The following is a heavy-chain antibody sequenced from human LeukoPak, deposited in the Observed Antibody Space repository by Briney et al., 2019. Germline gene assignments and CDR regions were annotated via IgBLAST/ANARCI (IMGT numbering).Heavy chain of an antibody. CDR3: ARPSEYSSSKAPQPMGY. CDR1: GFTFSSYA. V-gene: IGHV3-30-3*01. J-gene: IGHJ4*02. D-gene: IGHD6-6*01. Sequence: PGGSLRLSCAASGFTFSSYAMHWVRQAPGKGLEWVAVISYDGSNKYYADSVKGRFTISRDNSKNTLYLQMNSLRAEDTAVYYCARPSEYSSSKAPQPMGYWGQGTLVTVSS. CDR2: ISYDGSNK.